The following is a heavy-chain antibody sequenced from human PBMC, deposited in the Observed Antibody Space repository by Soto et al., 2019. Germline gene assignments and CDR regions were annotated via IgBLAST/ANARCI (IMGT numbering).Heavy chain of an antibody. CDR1: GFSLSTSGVG. J-gene: IGHJ6*02. Sequence: SGPTLVHPTQTLTLTCTFSGFSLSTSGVGVGWIRQPPGKALEWLALIYWDDDKRYSPSLKSRLTITKDTSKNQVVLTMTNMDPVDTATYYCAHSRIAAAGTIGYYYGMDVWGQGTTVTVSS. D-gene: IGHD6-13*01. CDR3: AHSRIAAAGTIGYYYGMDV. V-gene: IGHV2-5*02. CDR2: IYWDDDK.